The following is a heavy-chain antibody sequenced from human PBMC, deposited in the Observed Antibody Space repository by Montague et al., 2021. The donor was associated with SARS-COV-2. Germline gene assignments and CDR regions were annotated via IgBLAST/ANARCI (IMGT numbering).Heavy chain of an antibody. CDR3: ARGRGVAVLFDFYYYGMDV. Sequence: REKKKSGSTNYNPSLKSRVTMSVDMSKNQFSLKLRSVTAADTAVYYCARGRGVAVLFDFYYYGMDVWGQWTTVTVSS. CDR2: KKKSGST. D-gene: IGHD6-19*01. V-gene: IGHV4-34*01. J-gene: IGHJ6*02.